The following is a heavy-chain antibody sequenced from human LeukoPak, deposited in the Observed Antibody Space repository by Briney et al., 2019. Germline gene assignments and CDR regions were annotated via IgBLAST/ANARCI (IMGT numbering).Heavy chain of an antibody. CDR2: INHSGST. CDR1: GVSFSGYY. D-gene: IGHD1/OR15-1a*01. CDR3: ARGGVWNKVFDP. Sequence: SETLSLTCAVYGVSFSGYYWSWIRQPPGKGLEWIGEINHSGSTNYNPSLKSRVTISVDTSKNQFSLKLSSVTAADTAVYYCARGGVWNKVFDPWGQGTLVTVSS. J-gene: IGHJ5*02. V-gene: IGHV4-34*01.